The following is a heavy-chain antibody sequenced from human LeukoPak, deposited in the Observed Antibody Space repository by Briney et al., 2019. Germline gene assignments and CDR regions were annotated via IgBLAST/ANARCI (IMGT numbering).Heavy chain of an antibody. J-gene: IGHJ4*01. CDR3: ARDRVNRWFYY. V-gene: IGHV4-31*03. CDR1: GASITNDDHY. CDR2: IYNSGTT. D-gene: IGHD2/OR15-2a*01. Sequence: PSETLSLTCTVFGASITNDDHYVSWIRQFPGRGLEWIGNIYNSGTTFYNPSLVSRVTISVDTSTNRLTLKLASVTAADTAVYYCARDRVNRWFYYWGHGTLVTVSS.